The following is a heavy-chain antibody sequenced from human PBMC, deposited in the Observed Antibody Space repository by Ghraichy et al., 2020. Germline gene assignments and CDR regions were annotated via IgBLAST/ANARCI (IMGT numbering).Heavy chain of an antibody. Sequence: YIYNSGSTQYNPPLKSRVTISVDTSKNQFSLKLTSVTAADTAVYYCARDGRPNYTGMDVWGQGTTVTVS. D-gene: IGHD5-24*01. J-gene: IGHJ6*02. CDR3: ARDGRPNYTGMDV. CDR2: IYNSGST. V-gene: IGHV4-31*02.